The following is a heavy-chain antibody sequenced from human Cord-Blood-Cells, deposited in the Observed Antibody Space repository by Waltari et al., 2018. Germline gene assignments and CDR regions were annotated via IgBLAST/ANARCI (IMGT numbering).Heavy chain of an antibody. CDR2: RNPNSGNT. J-gene: IGHJ4*02. V-gene: IGHV1-8*03. D-gene: IGHD7-27*01. Sequence: QVQLVQSGAEVKKPGASVKVSCKASGYTFTSYDINWVRQATGHGLAWMGWRNPNSGNTGYAQKFQGRVTITRNTSISTAYMELSSLRSEDTAVYYCARGSLNWGSPQYYFDYWGQGTLVTVSS. CDR1: GYTFTSYD. CDR3: ARGSLNWGSPQYYFDY.